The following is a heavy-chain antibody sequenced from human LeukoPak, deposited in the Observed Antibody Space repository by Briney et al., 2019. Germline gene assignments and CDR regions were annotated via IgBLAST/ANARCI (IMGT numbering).Heavy chain of an antibody. J-gene: IGHJ6*02. Sequence: PGGSLRLSCAASGFTFSSYGMHWVRQAPGKGLEWVAVISYDGRNKYYADSVKGRFTISRDNSKNTLYLQMNSLRAEDTAVYYCARDGPYGSGSIYYYGMDVWGQGTTVTVSS. CDR1: GFTFSSYG. V-gene: IGHV3-30*03. D-gene: IGHD3-10*01. CDR3: ARDGPYGSGSIYYYGMDV. CDR2: ISYDGRNK.